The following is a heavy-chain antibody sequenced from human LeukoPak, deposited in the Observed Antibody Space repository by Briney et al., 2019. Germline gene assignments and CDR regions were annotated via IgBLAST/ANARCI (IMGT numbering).Heavy chain of an antibody. J-gene: IGHJ6*02. V-gene: IGHV3-23*01. CDR1: GFTFSSYS. CDR2: ISGSGGST. D-gene: IGHD6-13*01. CDR3: AKTGYSSSWYYYGMDV. Sequence: GGSLRLSCAASGFTFSSYSMNWVRQAPGKGLEWVSAISGSGGSTYYADSVKGRFTISRDNSKNTLYLQMNSLRAEDTAVYYCAKTGYSSSWYYYGMDVWGQGTTVTVSS.